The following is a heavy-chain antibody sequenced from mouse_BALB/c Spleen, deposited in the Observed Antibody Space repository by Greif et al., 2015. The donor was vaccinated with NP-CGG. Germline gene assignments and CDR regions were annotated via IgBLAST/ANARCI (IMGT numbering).Heavy chain of an antibody. D-gene: IGHD2-4*01. CDR2: ISSGGST. CDR1: GFTFSSYA. CDR3: ARADDYDRGYYAMDY. J-gene: IGHJ4*01. Sequence: EVQLVESGGGLVKPGGSLKLSCAASGFTFSSYAMSWVRQTPEKRLEWVASISSGGSTYYPDSVKGRFTISRDNARNILYLQMSSLRSEDTAMYYCARADDYDRGYYAMDYWGQGTSVTVSS. V-gene: IGHV5-6-5*01.